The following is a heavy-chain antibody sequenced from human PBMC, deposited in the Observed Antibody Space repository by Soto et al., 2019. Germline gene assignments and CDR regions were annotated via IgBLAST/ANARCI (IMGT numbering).Heavy chain of an antibody. CDR3: ATGLSITGTFVPSDYYYYGMDV. Sequence: PGGSVRLSCAASGFTFSDHYMDWVRQAPGKGLEWVGRTRNKANSYTTEYAASVKGRFTISRDDSKNSLYLQMNSLKTEDTAVYYCATGLSITGTFVPSDYYYYGMDVWGHGTTVTVSS. J-gene: IGHJ6*02. CDR2: TRNKANSYTT. CDR1: GFTFSDHY. D-gene: IGHD1-7*01. V-gene: IGHV3-72*01.